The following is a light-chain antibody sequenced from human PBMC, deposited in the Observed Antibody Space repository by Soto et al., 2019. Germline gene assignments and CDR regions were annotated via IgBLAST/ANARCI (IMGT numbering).Light chain of an antibody. Sequence: EMVLTQSPGTLSLSPGERAALSCTASQNIDNSYLGWYQQKPGQAPRLLIYSTSLRATGIPDRFSGSGSGTDFTLTINRLEHEDFAVYYCQHYGSLFTFGPGTKVDIK. CDR3: QHYGSLFT. V-gene: IGKV3-20*01. CDR2: STS. CDR1: QNIDNSY. J-gene: IGKJ3*01.